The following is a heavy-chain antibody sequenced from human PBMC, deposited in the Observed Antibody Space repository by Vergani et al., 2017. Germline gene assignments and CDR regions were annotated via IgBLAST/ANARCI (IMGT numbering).Heavy chain of an antibody. V-gene: IGHV4-59*05. D-gene: IGHD4-17*01. CDR3: AIHDYALEGWFDP. J-gene: IGHJ5*02. CDR1: SFSVSSHY. Sequence: LVESGGGLVQPGGSLRLSCAASSFSVSSHYMTWVRQAPGKGLEWIATIYYSGDTYYNPSLKSRVTISIDTSKNQFFLKLTSVTAADTALYYCAIHDYALEGWFDPWGQGTLVTVSS. CDR2: IYYSGDT.